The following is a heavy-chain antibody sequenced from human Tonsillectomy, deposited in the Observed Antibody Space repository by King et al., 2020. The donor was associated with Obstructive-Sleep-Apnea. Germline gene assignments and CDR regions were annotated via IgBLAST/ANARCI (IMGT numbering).Heavy chain of an antibody. V-gene: IGHV3-23*04. Sequence: VQLVESGGGLVQPGGSLRLSCAASGFTFSSFVMNWVRQAPGKGLDWVSGISVSADSTYYADAVKGRFTISRDNSKNTLYLQMNSLRAEDTALYYCARSYDFWSGPHDWGQGTLVTVSS. J-gene: IGHJ4*02. CDR2: ISVSADST. D-gene: IGHD3-3*01. CDR1: GFTFSSFV. CDR3: ARSYDFWSGPHD.